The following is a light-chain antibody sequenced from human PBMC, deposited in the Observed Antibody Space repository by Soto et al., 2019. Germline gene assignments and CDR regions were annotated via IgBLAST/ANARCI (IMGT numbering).Light chain of an antibody. V-gene: IGKV3-15*01. CDR1: QSVSSN. J-gene: IGKJ1*01. CDR2: GAS. CDR3: HQYNNWPRT. Sequence: EIVMTQSPATLSVSPGERATLSCRASQSVSSNLAWYQQKPGQAPRLLIYGASTRATGIPARFSGSGSGTKFLLTISSLQSEDCAVYYCHQYNNWPRTFGQGTKVEIK.